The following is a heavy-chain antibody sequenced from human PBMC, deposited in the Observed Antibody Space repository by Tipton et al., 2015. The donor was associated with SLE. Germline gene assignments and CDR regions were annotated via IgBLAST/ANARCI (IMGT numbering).Heavy chain of an antibody. CDR1: GGSIGSYY. D-gene: IGHD3-3*01. CDR2: IYYSGST. J-gene: IGHJ6*02. Sequence: TLSLTCTVSGGSIGSYYWSWIRQPPGKGLEWIGYIYYSGSTNYNPSLKSRVTISVDTSKNQFSLKLSSVTAADTAVYYCARERAYYDFWSGYPDYYYYGMDVWGQGTTVTVSS. CDR3: ARERAYYDFWSGYPDYYYYGMDV. V-gene: IGHV4-59*01.